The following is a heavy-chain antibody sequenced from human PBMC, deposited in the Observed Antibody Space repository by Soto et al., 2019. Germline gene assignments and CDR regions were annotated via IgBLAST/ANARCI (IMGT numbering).Heavy chain of an antibody. CDR3: ARAPREWGFDY. CDR1: GYTFTSYD. CDR2: MNPTSGNT. D-gene: IGHD3-3*01. V-gene: IGHV1-8*01. J-gene: IGHJ4*02. Sequence: ASVKVSCKSSGYTFTSYDFNWVRQATGQGPEWMGWMNPTSGNTGYAQKFQGRVTMTRDTSISTAYMELSSLRSDDTAVYYCARAPREWGFDYCGPGTRGTV.